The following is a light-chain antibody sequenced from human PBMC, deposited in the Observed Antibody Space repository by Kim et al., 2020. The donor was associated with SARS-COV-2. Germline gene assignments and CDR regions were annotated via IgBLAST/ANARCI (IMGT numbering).Light chain of an antibody. Sequence: QRVPVACTGSSSNIGAAYGVHWSQQVPGTAPKLLIYGNSNRPSGVPDRFSCSESGTSASLAITGLQGEDETDYYCQSHDSSLSGFVFGTGTKVTVL. CDR1: SSNIGAAYG. CDR2: GNS. CDR3: QSHDSSLSGFV. V-gene: IGLV1-40*01. J-gene: IGLJ1*01.